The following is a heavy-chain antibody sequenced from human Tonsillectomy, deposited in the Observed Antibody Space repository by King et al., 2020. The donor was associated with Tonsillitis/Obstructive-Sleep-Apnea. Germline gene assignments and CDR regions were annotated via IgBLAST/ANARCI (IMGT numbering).Heavy chain of an antibody. D-gene: IGHD3-3*01. CDR1: GGSVSSGSYF. V-gene: IGHV4-31*03. CDR2: IYYTGST. Sequence: VQLQQSGPGVVKPSQTLSITCTVSGGSVSSGSYFWNWIRQHPGKGLESIGYIYYTGSTYYNPSLKSRVIISVDTSKNQFSLKLSSVTAADTAVYYCARVEGSTFGDVSHFGMDVWGQGMTVIVSS. CDR3: ARVEGSTFGDVSHFGMDV. J-gene: IGHJ6*02.